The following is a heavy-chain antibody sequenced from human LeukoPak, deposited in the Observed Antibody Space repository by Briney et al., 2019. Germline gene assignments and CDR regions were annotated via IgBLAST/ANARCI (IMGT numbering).Heavy chain of an antibody. CDR3: AGYGDYVPNAFDI. CDR2: INHSGST. V-gene: IGHV4-34*01. D-gene: IGHD4-17*01. J-gene: IGHJ3*02. CDR1: GGSFSGYY. Sequence: PSETLSLTCAVYGGSFSGYYWSWIRQPPGKGLEWIGEINHSGSTNYNPSLKSRVTISVDTSKNQFSLKLSSVTAADTAVYYCAGYGDYVPNAFDIWGRGTMVTVSS.